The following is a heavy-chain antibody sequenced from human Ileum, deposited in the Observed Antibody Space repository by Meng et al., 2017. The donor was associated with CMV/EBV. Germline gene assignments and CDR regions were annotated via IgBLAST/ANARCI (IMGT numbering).Heavy chain of an antibody. D-gene: IGHD6-13*01. CDR1: GDSVSSTTVT. V-gene: IGHV6-1*01. J-gene: IGHJ4*02. CDR2: TYYRSKWFN. Sequence: QLQLQPSGPGLVNTSQTPFLTCAISGDSVSSTTVTWNWIRQSPSRGLEWLGRTYYRSKWFNDYALSVRGRITINPDISKNQLSLQLNSVTPEDTAVYYCVRLTGNSWLDYWGRGTLVTVSS. CDR3: VRLTGNSWLDY.